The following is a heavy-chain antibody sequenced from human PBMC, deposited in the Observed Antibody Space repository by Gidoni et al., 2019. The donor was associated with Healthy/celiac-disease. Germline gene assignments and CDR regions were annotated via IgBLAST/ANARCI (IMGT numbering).Heavy chain of an antibody. CDR3: AREVPAAINWFDP. CDR1: GCTFSSYA. D-gene: IGHD2-2*01. J-gene: IGHJ5*02. Sequence: QVQLVESGGGVVQPVRSLSLSCAASGCTFSSYAMHWVRQAPGKGLEWVAVISYDGSNKYYADSVKGRFTISRDNSKNTLYLQMNSLRAEDTAVYYCAREVPAAINWFDPWGQGTLVTVSS. CDR2: ISYDGSNK. V-gene: IGHV3-30-3*01.